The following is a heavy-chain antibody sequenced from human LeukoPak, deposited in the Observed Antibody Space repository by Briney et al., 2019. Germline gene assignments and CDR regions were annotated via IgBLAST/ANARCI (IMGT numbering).Heavy chain of an antibody. J-gene: IGHJ6*02. CDR3: ARDTRTMTAVTRGQHYYYGLDV. CDR1: GYTFTNYY. V-gene: IGHV1-46*01. Sequence: ASVKVSCKASGYTFTNYYLHWVRQAPGHGLEWMAIINPSDGGTYYEQKLQGRVTVTRDTSTSTVYMELSSLRSEDTAVYYCARDTRTMTAVTRGQHYYYGLDVWGQGTTVTVYS. CDR2: INPSDGGT. D-gene: IGHD4-17*01.